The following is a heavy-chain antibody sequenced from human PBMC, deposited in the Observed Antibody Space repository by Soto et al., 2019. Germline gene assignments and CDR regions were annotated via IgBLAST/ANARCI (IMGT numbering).Heavy chain of an antibody. CDR2: INAGNGNT. V-gene: IGHV1-3*01. CDR1: GYSFTSYA. CDR3: ARGVENIVVVLDVFGYYGRDV. D-gene: IGHD2-2*01. Sequence: ASVTVSCKASGYSFTSYAIYWVRQAPGQRLEWMGWINAGNGNTKYSQKFQGRVTITSDTSASTAYMGLSSLRSEDTAVYFCARGVENIVVVLDVFGYYGRDVGG. J-gene: IGHJ6*02.